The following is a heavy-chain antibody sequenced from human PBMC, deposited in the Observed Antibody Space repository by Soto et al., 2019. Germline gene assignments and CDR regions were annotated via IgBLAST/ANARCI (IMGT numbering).Heavy chain of an antibody. CDR3: AKAGIYLGVFDY. CDR1: GFNFSSYG. J-gene: IGHJ4*02. D-gene: IGHD3-10*01. CDR2: ISYDGSNK. V-gene: IGHV3-30*18. Sequence: GGSLRLSCAASGFNFSSYGRHWVRQAPGKGLEWVAVISYDGSNKYYADSVKGRFTISRDNSKNTLYLQMNSLRAEDTAVYYCAKAGIYLGVFDYWGQGTLVTVSS.